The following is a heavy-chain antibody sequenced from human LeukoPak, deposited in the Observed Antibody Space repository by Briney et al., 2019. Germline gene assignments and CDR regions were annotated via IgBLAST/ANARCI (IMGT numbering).Heavy chain of an antibody. CDR2: INSGGTT. V-gene: IGHV3-66*01. Sequence: PGGSLRLSCAASGFSVSSNYMSWVRQAPGKGLEWVSVINSGGTTYYGDSAKGRFTISRDNSKNTLYLQMNSLRAEDTAVYYCCSPYFDYWGQGSLVTVSS. CDR1: GFSVSSNY. CDR3: CSPYFDY. J-gene: IGHJ4*02.